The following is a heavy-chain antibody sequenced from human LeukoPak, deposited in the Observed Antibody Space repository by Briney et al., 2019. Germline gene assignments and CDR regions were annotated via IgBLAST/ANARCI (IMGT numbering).Heavy chain of an antibody. CDR2: ISGISPTI. J-gene: IGHJ3*02. CDR3: VTSQPTALGLGAFDI. Sequence: GGSLRLSCAASGFTLSNYSMNWVRQAPGTGLEWVAYISGISPTIYYADSVRGRFTISRDNAMNSLYLQVNSLKTEDTALYYCVTSQPTALGLGAFDIWGLGTMVTVSS. D-gene: IGHD2-2*01. CDR1: GFTLSNYS. V-gene: IGHV3-48*01.